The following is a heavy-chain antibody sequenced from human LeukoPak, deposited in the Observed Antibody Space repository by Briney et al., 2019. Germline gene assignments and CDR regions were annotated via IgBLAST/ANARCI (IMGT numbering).Heavy chain of an antibody. D-gene: IGHD2-2*01. CDR3: ARGDLLGYCSTTACYASGKFDP. CDR1: GFTLSRYA. CDR2: ISYDGSNK. V-gene: IGHV3-30*04. J-gene: IGHJ5*02. Sequence: PGGSLRLSCAASGFTLSRYAMRWVRQAPGKGLEWVALISYDGSNKQYADSVKGRFTISRDNSKDTLYLQMISLRAEDTAVYHCARGDLLGYCSTTACYASGKFDPWGQGTLVTVSS.